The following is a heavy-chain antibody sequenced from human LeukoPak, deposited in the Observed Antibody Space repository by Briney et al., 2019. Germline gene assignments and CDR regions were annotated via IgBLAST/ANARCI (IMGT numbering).Heavy chain of an antibody. CDR2: IWYDGSPK. CDR3: ARDLSMSYSVDY. J-gene: IGHJ4*02. D-gene: IGHD2-21*01. Sequence: GRSLRLSCAASGFTFSNYAMHWVRQAPGKGLEWVAVIWYDGSPKYYPDSVKGRFTISRDNSKSTLYLQMNSLRAEDTAVYYCARDLSMSYSVDYWGQGTLVTVSS. CDR1: GFTFSNYA. V-gene: IGHV3-33*01.